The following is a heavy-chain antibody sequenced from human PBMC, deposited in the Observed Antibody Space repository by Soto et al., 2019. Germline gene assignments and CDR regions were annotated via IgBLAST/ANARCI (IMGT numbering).Heavy chain of an antibody. CDR1: GYSFTSYW. V-gene: IGHV5-51*01. D-gene: IGHD6-6*01. CDR3: ARRLVRYSSSSEGWFDP. CDR2: IYPGDSDT. J-gene: IGHJ5*02. Sequence: GESLKISCKGSGYSFTSYWIGWVRQMPGKGLEWMGIIYPGDSDTRYSPSFQGQVTISADKSISTAYLQWSSLKASDTAMYYCARRLVRYSSSSEGWFDPWGQGTLVTVSS.